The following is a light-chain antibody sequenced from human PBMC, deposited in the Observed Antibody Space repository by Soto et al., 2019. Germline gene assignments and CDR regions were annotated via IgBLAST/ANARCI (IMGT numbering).Light chain of an antibody. V-gene: IGLV2-11*01. J-gene: IGLJ2*01. Sequence: QSALTQPRSVSGSPGQSVAVSCTGTSSDVGTYDYVSWYQHHPGKAPKLLVYDVTKRPSGVPDRYSGSKSGNTASLTISGLQSEDEADYYCCSYANNYTFIFGGGTQLTVL. CDR1: SSDVGTYDY. CDR3: CSYANNYTFI. CDR2: DVT.